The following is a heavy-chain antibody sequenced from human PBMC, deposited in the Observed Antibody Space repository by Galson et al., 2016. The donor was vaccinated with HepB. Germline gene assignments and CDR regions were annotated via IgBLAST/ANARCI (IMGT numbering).Heavy chain of an antibody. CDR1: GFTFNSYA. D-gene: IGHD1-14*01. Sequence: SLRLSCAGSGFTFNSYAMNWVRQAPGTGLEWISLISDNGNATYSADPVRGRFSLARDNSKTTLYLQMNRLRADDTAVYYCAKCPPGTRGSLDSWGQGTLVTVSS. CDR2: ISDNGNAT. J-gene: IGHJ4*02. V-gene: IGHV3-23*01. CDR3: AKCPPGTRGSLDS.